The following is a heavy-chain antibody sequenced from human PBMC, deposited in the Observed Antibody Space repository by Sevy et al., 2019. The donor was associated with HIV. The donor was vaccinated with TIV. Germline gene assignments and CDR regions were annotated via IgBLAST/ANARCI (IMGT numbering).Heavy chain of an antibody. D-gene: IGHD6-13*01. Sequence: SETLSLTCAVYGGSFSGYYWSWSRQPPGKGLEWIGEINHSGSTNYNPSLKSRVTISVDTSKNQFSLKLSSVTAADTAVYYCARGQGGSSWQTDFDYWGQGTLVTVSS. V-gene: IGHV4-34*01. J-gene: IGHJ4*02. CDR2: INHSGST. CDR1: GGSFSGYY. CDR3: ARGQGGSSWQTDFDY.